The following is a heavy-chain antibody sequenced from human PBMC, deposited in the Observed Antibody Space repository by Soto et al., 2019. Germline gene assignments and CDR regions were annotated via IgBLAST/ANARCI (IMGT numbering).Heavy chain of an antibody. CDR3: ESRRDTFHV. Sequence: GGSLRLSWAACGFALSSYAMSGVRQAPGKGLEWVSAISADGRGTFYADSVKGRFTISRDTSKNTLFLQMNTLTAQFPALYRCESRRDTFHVWARASLVTLSS. J-gene: IGHJ4*02. V-gene: IGHV3-23*01. CDR2: ISADGRGT. CDR1: GFALSSYA. D-gene: IGHD5-18*01.